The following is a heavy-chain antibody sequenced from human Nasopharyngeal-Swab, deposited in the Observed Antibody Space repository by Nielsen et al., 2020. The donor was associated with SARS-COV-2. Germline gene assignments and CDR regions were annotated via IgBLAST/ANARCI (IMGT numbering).Heavy chain of an antibody. CDR1: GFTFSNFA. V-gene: IGHV3-23*01. Sequence: GESLKISCAASGFTFSNFAMSWVRQAPGKGLEWVSVISGDSDSTYYTDSVRGRFTISRDNSKNTLNLQMNSLRAEDTAVYYCARGGLDSSSWYGYYFDYWGQGTLVTVSS. CDR3: ARGGLDSSSWYGYYFDY. CDR2: ISGDSDST. D-gene: IGHD6-13*01. J-gene: IGHJ4*02.